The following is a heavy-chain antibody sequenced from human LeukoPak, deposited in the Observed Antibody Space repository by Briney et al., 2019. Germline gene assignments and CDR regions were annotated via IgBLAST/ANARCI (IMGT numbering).Heavy chain of an antibody. Sequence: TSETLSLTCAVYGGSFSVYYWSWIRQPPGKGLEWIGEINHSGSTNYNPSLKSRVTISVDTSKNQFSLKLSSVTAADTAVYYCARESYGNYYYYGMDVWGQGTTVTVSS. D-gene: IGHD4-17*01. CDR2: INHSGST. CDR1: GGSFSVYY. CDR3: ARESYGNYYYYGMDV. J-gene: IGHJ6*02. V-gene: IGHV4-34*01.